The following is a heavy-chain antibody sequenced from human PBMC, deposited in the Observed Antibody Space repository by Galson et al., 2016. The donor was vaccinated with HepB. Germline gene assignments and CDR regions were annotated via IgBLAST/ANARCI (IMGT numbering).Heavy chain of an antibody. CDR2: INPSNYNT. V-gene: IGHV1-46*01. CDR1: GYTFTSYF. J-gene: IGHJ4*02. Sequence: VKVSCKASGYTFTSYFMYWVRQAPGQGLEWMGIINPSNYNTSYSQNFQGRVTMTRDTSTSTVYMELSSLRPEDTAVYFCARALSLVRGVPYYFDYWGQGTLVTVSS. D-gene: IGHD3-10*01. CDR3: ARALSLVRGVPYYFDY.